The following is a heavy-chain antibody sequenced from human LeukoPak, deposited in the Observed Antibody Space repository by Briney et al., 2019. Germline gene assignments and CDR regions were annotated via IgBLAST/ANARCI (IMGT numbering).Heavy chain of an antibody. D-gene: IGHD3-3*01. CDR2: IKSKTDGGTT. V-gene: IGHV3-15*01. J-gene: IGHJ5*02. CDR1: GFTFSNAW. CDR3: TTIHYDFWSGTNWFDP. Sequence: GGSLRLSCAASGFTFSNAWMSWVRQAPGKGLEWVGRIKSKTDGGTTDYAAPVKGRFTISRDDSKNTLYLQMNSLKTEDTAVYYCTTIHYDFWSGTNWFDPWGQGTLVTVSS.